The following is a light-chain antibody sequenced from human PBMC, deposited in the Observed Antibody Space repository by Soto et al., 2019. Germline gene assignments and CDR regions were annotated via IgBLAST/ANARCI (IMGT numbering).Light chain of an antibody. CDR2: GAS. CDR3: QQYGSSPFT. CDR1: QSVSISY. Sequence: EIVLTQSPGTLSLSQGERATLSCRASQSVSISYLAWYQQKPGQAPRLLIYGASSRATGIPDRFSGSASGTDFTLTISRLEPEDFAVYYCQQYGSSPFTFGPGTKVDI. J-gene: IGKJ3*01. V-gene: IGKV3-20*01.